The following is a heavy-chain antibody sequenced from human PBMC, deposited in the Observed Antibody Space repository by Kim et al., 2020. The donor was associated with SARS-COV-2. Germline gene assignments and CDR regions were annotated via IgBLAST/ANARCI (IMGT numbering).Heavy chain of an antibody. J-gene: IGHJ6*02. D-gene: IGHD3-10*01. V-gene: IGHV3-23*01. CDR2: VSGSGGNT. CDR1: GFTFSDYA. Sequence: GGSLRLSCTASGFTFSDYAMSWVRQVPGKGLEWVSVVSGSGGNTYYADSVKGRFTVSRDNSKNTLFLQMSSLRPEDTAVYYCAKDGPGRKPVNRYYYYYAMDSWGQGTTFSVS. CDR3: AKDGPGRKPVNRYYYYYAMDS.